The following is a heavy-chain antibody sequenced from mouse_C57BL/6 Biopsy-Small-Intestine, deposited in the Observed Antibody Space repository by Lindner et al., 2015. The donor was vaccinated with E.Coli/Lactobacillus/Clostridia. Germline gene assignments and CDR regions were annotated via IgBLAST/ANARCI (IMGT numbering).Heavy chain of an antibody. J-gene: IGHJ4*01. V-gene: IGHV1-54*01. CDR3: ARGGTTVPPRAMDY. CDR1: GYAFTNYL. D-gene: IGHD1-1*01. CDR2: INPGSGGT. Sequence: VQLQESGAELVRPGTSVKVSCKASGYAFTNYLIEWVKQRPGQGLEWIGVINPGSGGTNYNEKFKDKATLTADKSSSTAYMQLSSLTSEDSAVYFCARGGTTVPPRAMDYWGQGTSVTVSS.